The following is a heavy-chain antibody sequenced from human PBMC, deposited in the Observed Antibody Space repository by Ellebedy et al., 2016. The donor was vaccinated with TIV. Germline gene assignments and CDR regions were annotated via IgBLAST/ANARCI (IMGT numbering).Heavy chain of an antibody. V-gene: IGHV4-39*07. CDR3: AREGRGGYSLPFDY. J-gene: IGHJ4*02. Sequence: SETLSLXXTVSGGSISSSRYYWGWIRQSPGKGLEYIGSIYYSGSTYYNPSLKSRVTISVDTFKNQFSLKLSSMTAADTAVYYCAREGRGGYSLPFDYWGQGTLVTVSS. D-gene: IGHD5-24*01. CDR1: GGSISSSRYY. CDR2: IYYSGST.